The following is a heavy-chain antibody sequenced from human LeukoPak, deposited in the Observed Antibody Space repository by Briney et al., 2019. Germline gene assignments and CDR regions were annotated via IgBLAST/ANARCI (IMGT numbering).Heavy chain of an antibody. V-gene: IGHV3-7*01. CDR3: ARVSGYFDWLFYDY. CDR2: IEQDGSEK. J-gene: IGHJ4*02. Sequence: PGGSLRLSCAASGFTFSSYWMSWVRQAPGKGLEWVANIEQDGSEKYYVDSVKGRFTISRDNAKNSLYLQMNSLRAEDTAVYYCARVSGYFDWLFYDYWGQGTLVTVSS. CDR1: GFTFSSYW. D-gene: IGHD3-9*01.